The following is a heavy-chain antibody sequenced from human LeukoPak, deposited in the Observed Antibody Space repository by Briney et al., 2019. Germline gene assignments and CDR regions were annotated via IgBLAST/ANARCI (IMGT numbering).Heavy chain of an antibody. CDR1: SASINSSPYF. D-gene: IGHD3-22*01. CDR3: ARQDYYDSGAWYFDL. CDR2: FSYSGTT. Sequence: PSETLSLTCTVSSASINSSPYFWAWIRQSPGKGLEWIGSFSYSGTTYYNPSLKSRVTISVDTSKNQFSLKLTSVTAADTAVYYCARQDYYDSGAWYFDLWGRGTLVTVSS. J-gene: IGHJ2*01. V-gene: IGHV4-39*07.